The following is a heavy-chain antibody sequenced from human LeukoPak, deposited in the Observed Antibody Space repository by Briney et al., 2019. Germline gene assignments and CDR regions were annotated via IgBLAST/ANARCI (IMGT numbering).Heavy chain of an antibody. CDR1: GGSFSGYY. CDR2: INHSGST. CDR3: AGGDSSSPFDY. J-gene: IGHJ4*02. V-gene: IGHV4-34*01. Sequence: SETLSLTCAVYGGSFSGYYWSWIRQPPGKGLEWIGEINHSGSTNYNPSLKSRVTISVDTSKNRFSLKLSSVTAADTAVYYCAGGDSSSPFDYWGQGTLVTVSS. D-gene: IGHD6-6*01.